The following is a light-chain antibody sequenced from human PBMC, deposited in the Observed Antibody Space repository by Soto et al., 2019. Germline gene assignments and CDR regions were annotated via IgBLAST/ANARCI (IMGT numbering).Light chain of an antibody. CDR1: QRVSGGF. J-gene: IGKJ1*01. Sequence: DIVLTQSPVTLSLSPGESATLYCGASQRVSGGFLAWYQHKPGLAPRLIVYDTSFRATGIPDRLSGSGSGTAFTLTITRLDPDDFAVYYCQQYGSSPSFGQGTKVDIK. CDR2: DTS. CDR3: QQYGSSPS. V-gene: IGKV3D-20*01.